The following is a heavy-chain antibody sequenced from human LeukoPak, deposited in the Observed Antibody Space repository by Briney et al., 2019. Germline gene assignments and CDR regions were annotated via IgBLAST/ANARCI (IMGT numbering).Heavy chain of an antibody. CDR3: VRGLDSYSYAYGLY. CDR1: GFTFSTYW. D-gene: IGHD5-18*01. J-gene: IGHJ4*02. Sequence: GGSLRLSCAASGFTFSTYWMHWVRQAPGKGLVWVLRIDGDGSDTNFADSVKGRFTISRDNAKNTVSLQMNSLRVEDTAVYYCVRGLDSYSYAYGLYWGQGTLVTVSS. CDR2: IDGDGSDT. V-gene: IGHV3-74*01.